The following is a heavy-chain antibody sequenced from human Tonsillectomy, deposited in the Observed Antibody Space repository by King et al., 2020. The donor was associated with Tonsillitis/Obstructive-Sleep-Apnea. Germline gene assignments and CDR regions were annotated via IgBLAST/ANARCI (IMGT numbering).Heavy chain of an antibody. CDR3: ARAAYGDYSPLDY. V-gene: IGHV3-48*02. J-gene: IGHJ4*02. CDR2: ISSSSSTI. D-gene: IGHD4-17*01. CDR1: GFTFSSYS. Sequence: VQLVESGGGLVQPGGSLRLSCAASGFTFSSYSMNWVRQAPGKGLEWVSYISSSSSTIYYADSVKGRFTISRDNAKNSLYLQMNSLRDEETAVYYFARAAYGDYSPLDYWGQGTLVTVSS.